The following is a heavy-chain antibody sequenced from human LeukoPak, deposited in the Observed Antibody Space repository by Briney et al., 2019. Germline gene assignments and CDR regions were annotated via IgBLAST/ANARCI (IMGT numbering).Heavy chain of an antibody. V-gene: IGHV3-30-3*01. CDR2: ISYDGSNK. D-gene: IGHD5-12*01. CDR3: AGDDKGLRRSNYYYYYGMDV. J-gene: IGHJ6*02. Sequence: PGRSLRLSCAASGFTFSSYAMHWVRQAPGKGLEWVAVISYDGSNKYYADSVKGRFTISRDNSKNTLYLQMNSLRAEDTAVYYCAGDDKGLRRSNYYYYYGMDVWGQGTTVTVSS. CDR1: GFTFSSYA.